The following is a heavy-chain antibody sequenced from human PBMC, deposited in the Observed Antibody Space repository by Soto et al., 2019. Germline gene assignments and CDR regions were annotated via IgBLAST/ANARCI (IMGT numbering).Heavy chain of an antibody. Sequence: GASVKVSCKASGYTFTSYGISWVRQAPGQGLEWMGWISAYNGNTNYAQKLQGRVTMTTDTSTSTAYMELRSLRSDDTAVYYCASMGHYDILTGYYRPRAFDIWGQGTMVTV. D-gene: IGHD3-9*01. CDR1: GYTFTSYG. J-gene: IGHJ3*02. CDR3: ASMGHYDILTGYYRPRAFDI. CDR2: ISAYNGNT. V-gene: IGHV1-18*04.